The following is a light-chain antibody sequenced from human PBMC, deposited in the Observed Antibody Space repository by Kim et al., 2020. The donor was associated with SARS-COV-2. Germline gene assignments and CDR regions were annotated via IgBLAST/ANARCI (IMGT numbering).Light chain of an antibody. CDR2: GAS. V-gene: IGKV3-15*01. J-gene: IGKJ2*01. Sequence: EIVMTQSPATLSVTPGERATLSCRASQTVSSNLAWYLQKPGQAPRLLIYGASTRATGIPARFSGTGSGTEFTLTISSLQSEDFAVYYCQHYNNWPYTFGQGTKLEI. CDR1: QTVSSN. CDR3: QHYNNWPYT.